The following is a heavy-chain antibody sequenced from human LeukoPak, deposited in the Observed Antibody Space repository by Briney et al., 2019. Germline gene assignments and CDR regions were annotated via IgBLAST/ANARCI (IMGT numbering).Heavy chain of an antibody. J-gene: IGHJ6*03. D-gene: IGHD6-6*01. Sequence: GASVEVSCKASGYTFTSYGISWVRQAPGQGLEWMGWISAYNGNTNYAQKLQGRVTMTTDTSTSTAYMELRSLRSDDTAVYYCARGHPPVVEQLGGEYYYYYYYMDVWGKGTTVTVSS. CDR3: ARGHPPVVEQLGGEYYYYYYYMDV. CDR2: ISAYNGNT. V-gene: IGHV1-18*01. CDR1: GYTFTSYG.